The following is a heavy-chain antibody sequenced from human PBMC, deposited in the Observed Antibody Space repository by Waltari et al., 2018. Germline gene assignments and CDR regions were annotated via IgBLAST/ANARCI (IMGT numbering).Heavy chain of an antibody. V-gene: IGHV3-30-3*01. D-gene: IGHD2-15*01. CDR3: ASVGIRGNWFDP. CDR1: GFTFSSYA. Sequence: QVQLVESGGGVVQPGRYLRLSCAASGFTFSSYAMHWFRQAPGKGLEWVAVISYDGSNKYYADSVKGRFTISRDNSKNTLYLQMNSLRAEDTAVYYCASVGIRGNWFDPWGQGTLVTVSS. J-gene: IGHJ5*02. CDR2: ISYDGSNK.